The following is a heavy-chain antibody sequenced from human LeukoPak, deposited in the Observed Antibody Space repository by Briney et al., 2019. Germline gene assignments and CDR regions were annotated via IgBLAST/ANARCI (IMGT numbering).Heavy chain of an antibody. J-gene: IGHJ1*01. D-gene: IGHD3-9*01. V-gene: IGHV3-74*01. CDR3: ARDETATGKLFQH. Sequence: QPGGSLRLSCTASGFTFSSSWMHWVRQAAGKGLVWVSRIHSDGTSATYADSVKGRFTISRDNAKSTLYPQMNSLRAEDTAIYYCARDETATGKLFQHWGQGTLVTVSS. CDR2: IHSDGTSA. CDR1: GFTFSSSW.